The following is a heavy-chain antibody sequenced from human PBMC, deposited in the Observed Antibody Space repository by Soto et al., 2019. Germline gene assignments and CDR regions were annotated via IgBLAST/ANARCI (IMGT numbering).Heavy chain of an antibody. V-gene: IGHV1-3*01. J-gene: IGHJ6*02. D-gene: IGHD3-22*01. CDR1: GYTFTSYA. CDR3: ARVRVYDSSGYSDGRYGMDV. Sequence: GASVKVSCKASGYTFTSYAMHWVRQAPGQRLEWMGWINAGNGNTKYSQKFQGRVTITRDTSASTAYMELSSLRSEDTAVYYCARVRVYDSSGYSDGRYGMDVWGQGTTVTVSS. CDR2: INAGNGNT.